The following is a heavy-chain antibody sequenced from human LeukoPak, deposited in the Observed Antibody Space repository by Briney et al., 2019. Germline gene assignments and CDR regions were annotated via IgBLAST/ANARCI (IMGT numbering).Heavy chain of an antibody. CDR3: ARDTMVRGVLDY. CDR1: GYTFTGYY. V-gene: IGHV1-2*02. Sequence: ASVKVSCKASGYTFTGYYMHWMRQAPGQGLEWMGWINPNSGGTNYAQKFQGRVTMTRDTSISTAYMELSSLRSEDTAVYYCARDTMVRGVLDYWGQGTLVTVSS. D-gene: IGHD3-10*01. CDR2: INPNSGGT. J-gene: IGHJ4*02.